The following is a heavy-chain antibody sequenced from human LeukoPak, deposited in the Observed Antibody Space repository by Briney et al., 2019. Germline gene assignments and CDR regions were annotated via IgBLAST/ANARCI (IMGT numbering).Heavy chain of an antibody. CDR2: INHSGST. CDR1: GGSFSGYY. D-gene: IGHD4-17*01. Sequence: SETLSLTCAVYGGSFSGYYWSWIRQPPGKGLEGIGEINHSGSTNYNPSLKSRVTISVDTSKNQFSLKLSSVTAADTAVYYCARVSTTVISRLGAYYMDVWGKGTTVTVSS. J-gene: IGHJ6*03. CDR3: ARVSTTVISRLGAYYMDV. V-gene: IGHV4-34*01.